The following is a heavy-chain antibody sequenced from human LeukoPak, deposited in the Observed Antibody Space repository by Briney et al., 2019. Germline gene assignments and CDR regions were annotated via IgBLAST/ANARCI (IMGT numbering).Heavy chain of an antibody. CDR3: ARHDCSSTSCYGNFDY. V-gene: IGHV1-18*01. J-gene: IGHJ4*02. D-gene: IGHD2-2*01. CDR2: ISAYNGNT. Sequence: GASVKVSCKASGYTFTSYGISWVRQAPGQGREWMGCISAYNGNTNYAQKLQGRVTMTTDTSTSTAYMELRSLRSDDTAVYYCARHDCSSTSCYGNFDYWGQGTLVTVSS. CDR1: GYTFTSYG.